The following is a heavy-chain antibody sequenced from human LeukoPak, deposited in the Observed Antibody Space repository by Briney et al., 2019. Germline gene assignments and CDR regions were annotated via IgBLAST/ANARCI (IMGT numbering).Heavy chain of an antibody. CDR3: ARNTQLMVRGVMAYYYYYYMDV. V-gene: IGHV4-34*01. J-gene: IGHJ6*03. D-gene: IGHD3-10*01. CDR1: GGSFSGYY. Sequence: SETLSLTCAVYGGSFSGYYWSWIRQPPGKGLEWIGEINHSGSTNYNPSLKSRVTISVDTSKNQFSLKLSSVTAADTAVYYCARNTQLMVRGVMAYYYYYYMDVWGKGTTATVSS. CDR2: INHSGST.